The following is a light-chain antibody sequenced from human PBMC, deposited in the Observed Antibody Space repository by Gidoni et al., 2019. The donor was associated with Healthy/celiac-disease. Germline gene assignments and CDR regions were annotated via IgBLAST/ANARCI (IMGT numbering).Light chain of an antibody. CDR1: SSNIGSNY. CDR3: AAWDDSLPEVV. J-gene: IGLJ2*01. Sequence: QSVLTQPPSASGTPGQRVTISCSGSSSNIGSNYVYWYQQLPGTAPKLLIYRNNQRPSGVPDRFSGSKSGTSASLAISGLRSEDEADYYCAAWDDSLPEVVFGGGTKLTVL. V-gene: IGLV1-47*01. CDR2: RNN.